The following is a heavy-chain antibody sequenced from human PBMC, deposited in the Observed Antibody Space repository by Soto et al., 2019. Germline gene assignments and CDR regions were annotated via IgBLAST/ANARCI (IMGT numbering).Heavy chain of an antibody. CDR3: ARVTPIAARPEA. J-gene: IGHJ5*02. V-gene: IGHV4-38-2*01. D-gene: IGHD6-6*01. Sequence: PSETLSLTCAVSGYSISSGYYWGWIRQPPGKGLEWIGSIYHSGSTYYNPSLKSRVTISVDTSKNQFSLKLSSVTAADTAVYYCARVTPIAARPEAWGQGTLVTVSS. CDR1: GYSISSGYY. CDR2: IYHSGST.